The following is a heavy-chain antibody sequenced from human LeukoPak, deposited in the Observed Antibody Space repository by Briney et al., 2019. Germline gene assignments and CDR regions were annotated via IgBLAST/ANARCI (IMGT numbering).Heavy chain of an antibody. CDR1: GFTFSSYG. V-gene: IGHV3-33*01. CDR3: ASQGPEGTSGWY. CDR2: IWYDGSNT. J-gene: IGHJ4*02. Sequence: PRRSLRLSCAASGFTFSSYGMHWVRQAPGKGLEWVAVIWYDGSNTYYADSVKGRFTISRDNSKDTLFLQLNSLRAEDTAVYYCASQGPEGTSGWYWGQGTLVTVSS. D-gene: IGHD6-19*01.